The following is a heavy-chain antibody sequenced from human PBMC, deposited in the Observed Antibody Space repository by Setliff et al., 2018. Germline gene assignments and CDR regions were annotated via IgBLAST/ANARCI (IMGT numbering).Heavy chain of an antibody. D-gene: IGHD3-10*01. CDR3: ARGYYNGRGYYYLPCSFDS. CDR1: DVSISGYY. J-gene: IGHJ4*02. Sequence: SETLSLTCTVSDVSISGYYWSRIRQPPGKGLEWIGYIHSSGRSNYNPSLKSRVTTSIDTSKNQFSLKLSSVTAADTAVYYCARGYYNGRGYYYLPCSFDSWGRGIVVTVSS. V-gene: IGHV4-4*08. CDR2: IHSSGRS.